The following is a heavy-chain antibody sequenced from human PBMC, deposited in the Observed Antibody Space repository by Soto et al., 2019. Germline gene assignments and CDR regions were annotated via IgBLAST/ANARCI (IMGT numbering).Heavy chain of an antibody. CDR2: ISYDGSNK. CDR3: AKDLFSTTMVRGVTIFDY. Sequence: PGGSLRLSCAASGFTFSSYGMHWVRQAPGKGLEWVAVISYDGSNKYYADSVKGRFTISRDNSKNTLYLQMNSLRAEDTAVYYCAKDLFSTTMVRGVTIFDYWGQGTLVTVSS. J-gene: IGHJ4*02. CDR1: GFTFSSYG. D-gene: IGHD3-10*01. V-gene: IGHV3-30*18.